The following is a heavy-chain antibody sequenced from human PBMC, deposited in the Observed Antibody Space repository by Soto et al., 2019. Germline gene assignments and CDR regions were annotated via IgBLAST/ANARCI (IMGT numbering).Heavy chain of an antibody. CDR1: GFTFSSYA. Sequence: VGSLRLSCAASGFTFSSYAMHWVRQAPGKGLEWVAVISYDGSNKYYADSVKGRFTISRDNSKNTLYLQMNSLRAEDTAVYYCAVTGARDSSGYYYGGDYYGMDVWGQGTTVTVSS. J-gene: IGHJ6*02. CDR2: ISYDGSNK. CDR3: AVTGARDSSGYYYGGDYYGMDV. D-gene: IGHD3-22*01. V-gene: IGHV3-30-3*01.